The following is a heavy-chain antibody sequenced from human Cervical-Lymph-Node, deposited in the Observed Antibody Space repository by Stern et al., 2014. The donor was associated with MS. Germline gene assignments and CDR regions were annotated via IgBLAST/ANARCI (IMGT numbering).Heavy chain of an antibody. Sequence: QVQLQESGPGLVKPSGTLSLTCDVSGGSISSNNWWSWVRQPPGKGLEWIGEGYHSGSTNYNPSLKSRVTMSVDRPKNQFSLKLRSVTAADTAVYFCARTMYGDYDNWFDPWGQGALVTVSS. CDR1: GGSISSNNW. J-gene: IGHJ5*02. D-gene: IGHD4-17*01. CDR2: GYHSGST. V-gene: IGHV4-4*02. CDR3: ARTMYGDYDNWFDP.